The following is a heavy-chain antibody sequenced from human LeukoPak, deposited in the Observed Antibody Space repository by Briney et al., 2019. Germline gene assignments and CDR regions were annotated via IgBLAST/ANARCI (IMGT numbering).Heavy chain of an antibody. CDR1: GDSVSTNSAA. J-gene: IGHJ6*02. CDR3: ARTGAAAVDV. Sequence: SQTLSLSCAISGDSVSTNSAAWNWIRQSPSRGLEWLGRTYYRSKWYNDYAESVKSRIIINPDTSKNQFSLQLNSVSPEDTAVYYCARTGAAAVDVWGQGTTVIVSS. D-gene: IGHD6-13*01. V-gene: IGHV6-1*01. CDR2: TYYRSKWYN.